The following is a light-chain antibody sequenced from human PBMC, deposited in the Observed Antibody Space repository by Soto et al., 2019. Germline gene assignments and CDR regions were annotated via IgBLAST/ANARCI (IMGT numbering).Light chain of an antibody. CDR3: QQSYSSSWT. CDR2: AAS. J-gene: IGKJ1*01. Sequence: DIQMTQSPSSLSASVGDRVTITCRASQSISNYLNWYQQKPGKAPKFLIYAASSLQSGVPSRFSGSGSGTDFTLTISSLQREDFETYFCQQSYSSSWTLGQGTKVDIK. V-gene: IGKV1-39*01. CDR1: QSISNY.